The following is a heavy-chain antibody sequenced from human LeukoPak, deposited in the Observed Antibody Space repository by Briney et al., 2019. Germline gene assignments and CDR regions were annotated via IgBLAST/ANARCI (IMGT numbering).Heavy chain of an antibody. CDR1: GYSMSSGYY. CDR3: ARGYAFDI. CDR2: INHSGST. V-gene: IGHV4-38-2*02. J-gene: IGHJ3*02. Sequence: SETLSLTCTVSGYSMSSGYYWGWIRPPPGKGLEWIGEINHSGSTNYNPSLKSRVTISVDTSKNQFSLKLSSVTAADTAVYYCARGYAFDIWGQGTMVTVSS.